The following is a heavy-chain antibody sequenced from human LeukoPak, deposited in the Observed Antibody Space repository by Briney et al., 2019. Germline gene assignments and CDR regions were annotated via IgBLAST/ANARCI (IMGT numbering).Heavy chain of an antibody. D-gene: IGHD3-10*01. CDR3: ARDSESDY. V-gene: IGHV3-30-3*01. Sequence: PGGSLRLSCAASGFTLNSYEIHWVRQAPGKGLEWVALISYDGSNKYYADSVKGRFTVSRDSSKNTLYLQMDSLRVEDTAVYYCARDSESDYWGQGILVTVSS. J-gene: IGHJ4*02. CDR2: ISYDGSNK. CDR1: GFTLNSYE.